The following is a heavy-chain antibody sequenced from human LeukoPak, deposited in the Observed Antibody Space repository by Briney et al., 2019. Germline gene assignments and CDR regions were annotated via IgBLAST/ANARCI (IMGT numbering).Heavy chain of an antibody. D-gene: IGHD2-2*01. J-gene: IGHJ5*02. Sequence: ASVKVSCKASGYTFTSYYMHWVRQAPGQGLEWMGIINPSGGSTSYAQKFQGRVTMTRDTSTSTVYMELSSLRSEDTAVYYCARGRGKYCSSTSCRNWFDPWGQGTLVTVSS. CDR2: INPSGGST. CDR3: ARGRGKYCSSTSCRNWFDP. CDR1: GYTFTSYY. V-gene: IGHV1-46*01.